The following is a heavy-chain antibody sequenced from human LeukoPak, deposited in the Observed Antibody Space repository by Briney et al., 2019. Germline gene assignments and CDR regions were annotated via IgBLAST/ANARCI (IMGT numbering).Heavy chain of an antibody. D-gene: IGHD6-19*01. V-gene: IGHV3-73*01. CDR2: IRSKANSYAT. J-gene: IGHJ3*02. Sequence: PGGSLRLSCAASGFTFSGSAMHWVRQASGKGLEWVGRIRSKANSYATAYAASVKGRFTISRDDSKNTAYLQMNSLKTEDTAVYYCARDLGAVAGTRSAFDIWGQGTMVTVSS. CDR3: ARDLGAVAGTRSAFDI. CDR1: GFTFSGSA.